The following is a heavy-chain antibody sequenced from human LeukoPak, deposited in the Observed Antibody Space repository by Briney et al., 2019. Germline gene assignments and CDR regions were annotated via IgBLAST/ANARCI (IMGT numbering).Heavy chain of an antibody. D-gene: IGHD6-19*01. V-gene: IGHV3-30*18. CDR2: ISYDGSNK. J-gene: IGHJ4*02. CDR1: GFTFSSYG. Sequence: PGGSLRLSCAASGFTFSSYGMHWVRQAPGKGLEWVAVISYDGSNKYYADSVKGRFTISRDNSKNTLYLQMNSLRAEDTAVYYCAKDGGTSSGSSLDYWGQGTLVTVSS. CDR3: AKDGGTSSGSSLDY.